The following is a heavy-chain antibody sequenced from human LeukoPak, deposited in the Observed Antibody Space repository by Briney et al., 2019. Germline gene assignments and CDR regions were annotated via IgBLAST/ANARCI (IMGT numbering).Heavy chain of an antibody. CDR1: GFTFSTYW. J-gene: IGHJ1*01. D-gene: IGHD3-22*01. Sequence: PGGALRLSCAASGFTFSTYWRHWVRQAPGKGLVWVSLIKSDRSTNYADSVKGRFTISIDNANNTLSLQMNSLRPEDTGVYYCARAPSEIGGYYPEYFRHWGQGTLVTVSS. CDR2: IKSDRST. V-gene: IGHV3-74*01. CDR3: ARAPSEIGGYYPEYFRH.